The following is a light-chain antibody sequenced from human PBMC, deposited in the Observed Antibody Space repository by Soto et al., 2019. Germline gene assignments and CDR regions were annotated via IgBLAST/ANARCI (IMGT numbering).Light chain of an antibody. J-gene: IGLJ2*01. CDR3: QSYDSSNQGV. V-gene: IGLV6-57*04. CDR2: EDN. Sequence: NFMLTQPHSVSESPGKTVTISCTRSSGSIASNYVQWYQQRPGSAPTTVIYEDNQRPSGVPDRFSGSIDSSSNSASLTISGLKTEDEADSYCQSYDSSNQGVFGGGTQLTVL. CDR1: SGSIASNY.